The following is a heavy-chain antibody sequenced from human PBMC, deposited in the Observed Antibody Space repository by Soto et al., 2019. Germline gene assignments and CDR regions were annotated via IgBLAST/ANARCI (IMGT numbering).Heavy chain of an antibody. CDR2: VTGDGVTT. CDR1: GLTFSNYA. Sequence: GGSLRLSCAASGLTFSNYAMSWVRQAPGKGLEWVSTVTGDGVTTSYADSVKGRFTISRDNSKNALYLQMSGLRADDTAVYYCAKRLSYYFDSWGHGTLVTVSS. V-gene: IGHV3-23*01. D-gene: IGHD3-16*02. CDR3: AKRLSYYFDS. J-gene: IGHJ4*01.